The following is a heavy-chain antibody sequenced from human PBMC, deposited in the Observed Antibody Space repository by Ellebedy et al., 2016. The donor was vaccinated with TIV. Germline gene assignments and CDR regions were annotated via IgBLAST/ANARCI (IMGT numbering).Heavy chain of an antibody. CDR1: GVYFSGYQ. CDR3: ARGSGYCGASRCYPIFDF. CDR2: INHSGNT. D-gene: IGHD2-21*01. J-gene: IGHJ4*02. Sequence: GSLRLXXAVSGVYFSGYQWTWIRQPPGKGLEWLGEINHSGNTNYNPSLTSQVTLSVDTSKNQFSLKVISMTAADTAVYYCARGSGYCGASRCYPIFDFWGQGTLVTVSS. V-gene: IGHV4-34*01.